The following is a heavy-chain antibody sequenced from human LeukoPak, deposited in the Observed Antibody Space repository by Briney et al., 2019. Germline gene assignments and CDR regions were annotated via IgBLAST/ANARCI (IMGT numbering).Heavy chain of an antibody. CDR3: ARTRLSGYSSGWGKDAFDI. J-gene: IGHJ3*02. CDR1: GYTFTSYG. V-gene: IGHV1-18*01. D-gene: IGHD6-19*01. Sequence: ASVKVSCKASGYTFTSYGISWVRQAPGQGLEWMGWISAYNGNTNYAQKLQGRVTMTTDTSTSTAYMEMSSLRSEDTAVYYCARTRLSGYSSGWGKDAFDIWGQGTMVTVSS. CDR2: ISAYNGNT.